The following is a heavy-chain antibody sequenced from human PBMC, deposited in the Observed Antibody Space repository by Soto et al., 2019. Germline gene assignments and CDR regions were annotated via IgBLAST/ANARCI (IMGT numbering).Heavy chain of an antibody. V-gene: IGHV4-59*12. D-gene: IGHD4-17*01. CDR1: GGSISSYY. CDR2: IYYSGST. CDR3: ARDSQGDYGIYYYYGMDV. Sequence: SETLSLTCTVSGGSISSYYWSWIRQPPGKGLEWIGYIYYSGSTYYNPSLKSRVTISVDTSKNQFSLKLSSVTAADTAVYYCARDSQGDYGIYYYYGMDVWGQGTTVTVSS. J-gene: IGHJ6*02.